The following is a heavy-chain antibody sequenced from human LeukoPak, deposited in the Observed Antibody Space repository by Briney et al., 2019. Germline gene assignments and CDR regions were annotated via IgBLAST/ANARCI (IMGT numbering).Heavy chain of an antibody. J-gene: IGHJ4*02. Sequence: GGSLRPSCAASGFTFDDYGMSWVRQAPGKGLEWVSGINWNGGSTGYADSVKGRFTISRDNAKNSLYLHMNSLTVEDTAVYYCSRDPRHNDYWGQGTLVTVSS. CDR1: GFTFDDYG. CDR3: SRDPRHNDY. CDR2: INWNGGST. V-gene: IGHV3-20*04.